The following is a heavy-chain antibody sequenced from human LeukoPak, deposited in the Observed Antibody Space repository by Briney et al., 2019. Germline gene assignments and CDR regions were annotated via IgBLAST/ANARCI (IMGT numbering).Heavy chain of an antibody. Sequence: PSETLSLTCTVSGYTISSDNYSWRWLRQPAGKGLEWIGRVYTSGSTNYNPSLKSRVTISVDTSKKQFSLKLSSVTAADTAVYYCAREKIGYYDGSGRGWFDPWGQGTLVTVSS. D-gene: IGHD3-22*01. CDR1: GYTISSDNYS. CDR2: VYTSGST. V-gene: IGHV4-61*02. J-gene: IGHJ5*02. CDR3: AREKIGYYDGSGRGWFDP.